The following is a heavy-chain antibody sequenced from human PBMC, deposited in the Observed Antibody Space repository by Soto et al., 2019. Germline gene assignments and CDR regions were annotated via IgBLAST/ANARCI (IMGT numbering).Heavy chain of an antibody. Sequence: EVQLVESGGGLVQPGGSLRLSCAASGFTFSNAWMNWVRQAPGKGLEWVGRIKSKSDGGTIDYAAPVKGRFTISRHDSKNTLYLQMYSLKTGDTAVYYCTTRHFRVGASSWFARLLAYWGHGTRVTVS. V-gene: IGHV3-15*07. CDR3: TTRHFRVGASSWFARLLAY. CDR2: IKSKSDGGTI. D-gene: IGHD1-26*01. CDR1: GFTFSNAW. J-gene: IGHJ4*01.